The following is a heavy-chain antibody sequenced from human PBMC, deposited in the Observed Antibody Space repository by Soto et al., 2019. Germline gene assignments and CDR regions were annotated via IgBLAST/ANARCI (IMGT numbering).Heavy chain of an antibody. CDR2: INPSGGST. V-gene: IGHV1-46*01. CDR3: ARDXREGADIVVVPSSEFDP. CDR1: GYTFTSYY. Sequence: ASVKVSCKASGYTFTSYYMHWVRQAPGQGLEWMGIINPSGGSTSYAQKFQGRVTMTRDTSTSTVYMELSSLRSEDTAVYYCARDXREGADIVVVPSSEFDPWGQGTLVTVSS. D-gene: IGHD2-2*01. J-gene: IGHJ5*02.